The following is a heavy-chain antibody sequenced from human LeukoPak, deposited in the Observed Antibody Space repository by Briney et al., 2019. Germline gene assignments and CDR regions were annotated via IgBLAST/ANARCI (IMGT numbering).Heavy chain of an antibody. J-gene: IGHJ4*02. D-gene: IGHD3-3*01. V-gene: IGHV3-30*18. Sequence: PGGSLRLSCAASGCTFSSYGMHWVRQAPGKGLEWVAVISYDRSNKYYADSVKGRFTISRDNSKNTLYLQMNSLRAEDTAVYYCAKTYYDFWSGYYVPYDYWGQGTLVTVSS. CDR3: AKTYYDFWSGYYVPYDY. CDR2: ISYDRSNK. CDR1: GCTFSSYG.